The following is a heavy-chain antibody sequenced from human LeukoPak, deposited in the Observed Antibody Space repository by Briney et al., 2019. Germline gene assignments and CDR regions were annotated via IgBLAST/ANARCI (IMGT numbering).Heavy chain of an antibody. D-gene: IGHD2-21*01. J-gene: IGHJ4*02. CDR3: ARARNSHY. CDR2: IKQDGSEK. CDR1: GFTFSSYW. V-gene: IGHV3-7*01. Sequence: GGSLRLSCAAFGFTFSSYWMSWVRQAPGKGLEWVANIKQDGSEKYYVDSVKGRFTISRDNAKNSLYLQMNSLRAEDTAVYYCARARNSHYWGQGTLVTVSS.